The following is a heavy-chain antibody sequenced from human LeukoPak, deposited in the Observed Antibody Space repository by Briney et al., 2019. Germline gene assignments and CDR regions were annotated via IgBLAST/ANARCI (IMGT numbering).Heavy chain of an antibody. J-gene: IGHJ4*02. V-gene: IGHV3-7*03. CDR3: ARDSPLRYYFDY. CDR1: GFTFSSYW. CDR2: IKQDGSEK. Sequence: GGSLRLSCAASGFTFSSYWISWVRQAPGKGLEWVANIKQDGSEKYYVDSVKGRFTISRDNAKNSLYLQMNSLRAEDTAVYYCARDSPLRYYFDYWGQGTLVTVSS.